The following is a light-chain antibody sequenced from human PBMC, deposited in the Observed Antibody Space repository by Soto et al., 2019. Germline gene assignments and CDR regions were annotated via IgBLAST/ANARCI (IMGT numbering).Light chain of an antibody. CDR1: SSDVGDYNC. J-gene: IGLJ3*02. Sequence: QSALTQPASVSGSPGQSITISCTGTSSDVGDYNCVSWYQQHPGKAPKLIIYEVSNRPSGVSNHFSGSKSGNTASLTISGLQAEDEADYYCSSYTTSSTLWVFGGGTKLTVL. V-gene: IGLV2-14*01. CDR3: SSYTTSSTLWV. CDR2: EVS.